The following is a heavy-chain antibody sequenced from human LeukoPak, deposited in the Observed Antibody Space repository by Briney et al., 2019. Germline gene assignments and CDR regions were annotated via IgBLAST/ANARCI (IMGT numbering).Heavy chain of an antibody. V-gene: IGHV3-49*04. CDR3: TRDFLRYYYGSGSYYFDY. J-gene: IGHJ4*02. Sequence: PGGSLRLSCTASGFTFGDYAMSWVRQAPGKGLEWVGFIRSKAYGGTTEYAASVKGRFTISRDDSKSIAYLQMNSLKTEDTAVYYCTRDFLRYYYGSGSYYFDYWGQGTLVTVSS. D-gene: IGHD3-10*01. CDR2: IRSKAYGGTT. CDR1: GFTFGDYA.